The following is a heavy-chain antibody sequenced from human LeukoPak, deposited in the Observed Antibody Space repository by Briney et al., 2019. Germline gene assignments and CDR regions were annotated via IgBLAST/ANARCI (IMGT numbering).Heavy chain of an antibody. J-gene: IGHJ4*02. CDR1: GYTFTGYY. CDR2: INPSSGGT. V-gene: IGHV1-2*02. CDR3: ARDTMVRGVRNLDY. D-gene: IGHD3-10*01. Sequence: ASVKVSCKASGYTFTGYYMHWVRQAPGQGLEWMGWINPSSGGTNYAQKFQGRVTMTRDTSISTAYMELSRLRSDDTAVYYCARDTMVRGVRNLDYWGQGTLVTVSS.